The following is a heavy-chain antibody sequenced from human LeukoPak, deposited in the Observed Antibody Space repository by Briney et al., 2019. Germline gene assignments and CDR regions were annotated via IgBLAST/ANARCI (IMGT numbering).Heavy chain of an antibody. CDR2: MNPNSGNT. CDR1: GYTFTSYD. Sequence: GASVKVSCKASGYTFTSYDINWVRQATGQGLEWMGWMNPNSGNTGYAQKFQGRVTMTRNTSISTAYMELSSLRSEGTAVYYCARGVSHYYDSSGSELDYWGQGTLVTVSS. D-gene: IGHD3-22*01. J-gene: IGHJ4*02. CDR3: ARGVSHYYDSSGSELDY. V-gene: IGHV1-8*01.